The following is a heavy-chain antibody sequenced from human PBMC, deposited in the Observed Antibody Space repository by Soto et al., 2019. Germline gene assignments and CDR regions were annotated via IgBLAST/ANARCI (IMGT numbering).Heavy chain of an antibody. CDR1: CGSISSGDYY. Sequence: SETLSLTCTVSCGSISSGDYYWSWIRQPPGKSLEWIGYIYYSGSTYYNPSLKSRVTISVDTSKNQFSLKLSSVTAADTAVYYCARGRTYYYDSSGYYYTAFDISGQETMVPVSS. V-gene: IGHV4-30-4*01. J-gene: IGHJ3*02. CDR3: ARGRTYYYDSSGYYYTAFDI. D-gene: IGHD3-22*01. CDR2: IYYSGST.